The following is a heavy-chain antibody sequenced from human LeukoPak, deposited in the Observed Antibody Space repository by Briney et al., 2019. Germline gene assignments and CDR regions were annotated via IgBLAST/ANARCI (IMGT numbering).Heavy chain of an antibody. CDR1: GFTFREYW. CDR3: AREKITVTDAFDI. V-gene: IGHV3-74*01. J-gene: IGHJ3*02. CDR2: IIGDGTTT. Sequence: GGSLRLSCAASGFTFREYWMHWVRQAPGKGLEWVSRIIGDGTTTNYADCVKGRFSISRDNAKNNLFLQMNSLRAEDMAVYYCAREKITVTDAFDIWGRGTRVTVAS. D-gene: IGHD4-17*01.